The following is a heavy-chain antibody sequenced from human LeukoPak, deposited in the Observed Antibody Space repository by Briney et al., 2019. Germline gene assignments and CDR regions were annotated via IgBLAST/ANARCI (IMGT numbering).Heavy chain of an antibody. CDR1: GFTFSSYA. V-gene: IGHV3-23*01. J-gene: IGHJ4*02. CDR2: ISGSGGST. CDR3: AKGRSYYDSSGYRGHPFDY. D-gene: IGHD3-22*01. Sequence: PTGGSLRLSCAASGFTFSSYAMSWVRQAPGKGLEWVSAISGSGGSTYYADSVKGRFTISRDNSKNTLYLQMNSLRAEDTAVYYCAKGRSYYDSSGYRGHPFDYWGQGTLVTVSS.